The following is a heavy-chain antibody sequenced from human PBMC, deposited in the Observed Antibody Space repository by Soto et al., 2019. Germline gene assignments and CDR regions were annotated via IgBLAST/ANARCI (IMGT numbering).Heavy chain of an antibody. D-gene: IGHD3-9*01. Sequence: GGSLRLSCAASGFTFSSYAMSWVRQAPGKGLEWVAVIWYDGSNKYYADSVKGRFTISRDNSKNTLYLQMNSLRAEDTAVYYCARDGSVAQYYDILTGYFDYWGQGTLVTVSS. V-gene: IGHV3-33*08. J-gene: IGHJ4*02. CDR2: IWYDGSNK. CDR3: ARDGSVAQYYDILTGYFDY. CDR1: GFTFSSYA.